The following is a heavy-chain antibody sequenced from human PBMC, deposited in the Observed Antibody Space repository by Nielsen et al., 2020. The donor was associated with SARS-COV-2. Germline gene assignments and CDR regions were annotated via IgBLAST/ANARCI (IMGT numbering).Heavy chain of an antibody. Sequence: GGSLRLSCAASGFTFSSYAMNWVRQAPGKGLEWLSGINDSGDDTYYAESVEGRLFISRDNSKNTVYLQLNILRAEDTAVYYCAKGGVDYGDPRHGWFDSWGQGTLVTVSS. J-gene: IGHJ5*01. CDR3: AKGGVDYGDPRHGWFDS. D-gene: IGHD4-17*01. CDR1: GFTFSSYA. CDR2: INDSGDDT. V-gene: IGHV3-23*01.